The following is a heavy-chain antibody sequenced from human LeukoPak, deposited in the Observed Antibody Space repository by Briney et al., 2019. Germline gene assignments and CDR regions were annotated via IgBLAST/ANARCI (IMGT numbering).Heavy chain of an antibody. CDR2: IIPIFGTA. D-gene: IGHD2-2*02. Sequence: ASVKVSCKASGGTFSSYAISWVRQAPGQGLEWMGGIIPIFGTANYAQKFQGRVTITADESTSTAYMELSSLRSEDTAVYYCARCSSSTSCYTGAFDIWGQGTMVTVSS. CDR1: GGTFSSYA. V-gene: IGHV1-69*13. J-gene: IGHJ3*02. CDR3: ARCSSSTSCYTGAFDI.